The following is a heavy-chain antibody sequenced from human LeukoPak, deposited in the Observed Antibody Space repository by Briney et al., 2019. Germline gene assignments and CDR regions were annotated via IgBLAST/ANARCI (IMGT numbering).Heavy chain of an antibody. D-gene: IGHD1-26*01. CDR3: ARSVGATSVGY. CDR2: LYYSGIT. CDR1: GGSISSYY. Sequence: PSETLSLTCTVSGGSISSYYWSWIRQPPGKGLEWIGYLYYSGITKYNPSLKSRVTISVDTSKNHFSLRLSSVTAADSAVYYCARSVGATSVGYWGQGTLVTVSS. V-gene: IGHV4-59*08. J-gene: IGHJ4*02.